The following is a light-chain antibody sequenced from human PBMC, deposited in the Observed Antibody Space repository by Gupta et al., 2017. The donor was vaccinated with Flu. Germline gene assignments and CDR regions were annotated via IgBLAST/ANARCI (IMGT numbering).Light chain of an antibody. V-gene: IGKV3-15*01. CDR1: QSVISN. J-gene: IGKJ1*01. CDR2: GAS. Sequence: ATLSVSPGERATLSSRASQSVISNLAWYQQKPGQAPRLLIFGASTRAAGIPARISASGYGTDFTLTISSLQYEDFAVYYYLQYNDWPPTFGQGTKVEIK. CDR3: LQYNDWPPT.